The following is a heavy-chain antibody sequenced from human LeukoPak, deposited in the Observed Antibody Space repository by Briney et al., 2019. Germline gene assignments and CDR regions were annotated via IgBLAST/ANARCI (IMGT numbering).Heavy chain of an antibody. CDR3: ARGGYSYAVSFDY. CDR1: NYTFTSFG. CDR2: ISAYNGNT. Sequence: ASVKVSCKASNYTFTSFGITWMRQAPGQGLEWMGRISAYNGNTNYAQKFQGRVTMTTDTSTNTAYMELSSLRSEDTAVYYCARGGYSYAVSFDYWGQGTLVTVSS. V-gene: IGHV1-18*01. D-gene: IGHD5-18*01. J-gene: IGHJ4*02.